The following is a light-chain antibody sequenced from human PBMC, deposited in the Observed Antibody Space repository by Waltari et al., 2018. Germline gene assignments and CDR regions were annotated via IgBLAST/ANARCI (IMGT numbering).Light chain of an antibody. V-gene: IGKV2-28*01. CDR2: LGS. CDR1: QRLLHSNGNNY. CDR3: MQSLQALWT. J-gene: IGKJ1*01. Sequence: DIVVTPSPLSLPVSPGEPAYNSCRSSQRLLHSNGNNYLDWYRQKPGQSPQLLIYLGSNRASGVPDRFSGSGSGTDFTLKISRVEAEDVGVYYCMQSLQALWTFGQGTKVEIK.